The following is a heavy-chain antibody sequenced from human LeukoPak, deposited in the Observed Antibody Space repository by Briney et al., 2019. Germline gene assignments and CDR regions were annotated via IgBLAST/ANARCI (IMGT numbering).Heavy chain of an antibody. CDR2: ISSSSSYI. Sequence: PGGSLRLSCAASGFTFSSYSMNWVRQAPGKGLEWVSSISSSSSYIYYADSVRGRFTISRDNAKNSLYLQMNSLRAEDTAVYYCARDRGTMVREHNFDYWGQGTLVTVSS. CDR3: ARDRGTMVREHNFDY. D-gene: IGHD3-10*01. CDR1: GFTFSSYS. V-gene: IGHV3-21*01. J-gene: IGHJ4*02.